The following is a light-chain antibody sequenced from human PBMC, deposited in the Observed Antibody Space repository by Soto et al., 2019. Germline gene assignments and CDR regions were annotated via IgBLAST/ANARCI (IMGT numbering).Light chain of an antibody. V-gene: IGKV3-20*01. CDR1: RGVSSGY. CDR3: QHYDISSWT. Sequence: VFTQSPGTLSLYPGERATLSCSSSRGVSSGYLAWYQQKPGQAPRPLIYAASNRATGIPGRFSGSGFGTDFTLTISRLEPEDFAVYYCQHYDISSWTFGQGTKVDI. CDR2: AAS. J-gene: IGKJ1*01.